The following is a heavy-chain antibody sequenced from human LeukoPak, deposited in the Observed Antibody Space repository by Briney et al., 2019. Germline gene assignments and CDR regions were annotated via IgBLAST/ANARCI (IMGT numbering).Heavy chain of an antibody. V-gene: IGHV1-69*05. CDR2: IIPIFGTA. Sequence: GASMKVSCKASGGTFSSYAISWVRQAPGQGLEWMGGIIPIFGTANYAQKFQGRVTITTDESTSTAYMELSSLRSEDTAVYYCARISTTVTTLGWFDPWGQGTLVTVSS. CDR1: GGTFSSYA. J-gene: IGHJ5*02. CDR3: ARISTTVTTLGWFDP. D-gene: IGHD4-17*01.